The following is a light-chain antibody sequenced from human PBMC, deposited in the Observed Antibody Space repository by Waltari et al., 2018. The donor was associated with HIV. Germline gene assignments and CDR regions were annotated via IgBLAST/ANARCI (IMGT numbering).Light chain of an antibody. CDR3: ASWDDSLGGRWV. J-gene: IGLJ3*02. CDR2: RNI. V-gene: IGLV1-47*01. Sequence: QSVLTQPPSTSGTPGQTVTISCSGTKSDIGTTSVYWYQQVPGTAPKLLIYRNIQRPSGAPARFSGSKSGTSASLAISGLRSEDEAHYHCASWDDSLGGRWVFGGGTKLTVL. CDR1: KSDIGTTS.